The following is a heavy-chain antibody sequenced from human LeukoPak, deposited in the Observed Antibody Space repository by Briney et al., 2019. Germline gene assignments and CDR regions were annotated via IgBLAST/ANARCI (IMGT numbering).Heavy chain of an antibody. D-gene: IGHD5-12*01. CDR2: ISSRSSTT. CDR1: GCTFSSYS. V-gene: IGHV3-48*04. J-gene: IGHJ4*02. CDR3: ARGSKYSGYDYFDY. Sequence: GGPLRLSCAASGCTFSSYSMNWVRQAPGKGLEWVSYISSRSSTTYYADSVKGRFTISRDNAKNSLYLQMNSLRAEDTAVYYCARGSKYSGYDYFDYWAREPWSPSPQ.